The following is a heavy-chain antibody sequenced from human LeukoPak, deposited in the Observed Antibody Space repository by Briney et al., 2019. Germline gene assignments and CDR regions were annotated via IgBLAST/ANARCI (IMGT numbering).Heavy chain of an antibody. CDR2: ISYDGNNE. D-gene: IGHD2-15*01. V-gene: IGHV3-30-3*01. Sequence: GGSLRLSCVASGFTFSAYAMHWVRQAPGKGLEWVAIISYDGNNEYYADSVKGRFSISRDNSKNTLYLQMNSLRPEDTAVYYCAAQEDYYLDFWGQGTLVTVSS. CDR3: AAQEDYYLDF. J-gene: IGHJ4*02. CDR1: GFTFSAYA.